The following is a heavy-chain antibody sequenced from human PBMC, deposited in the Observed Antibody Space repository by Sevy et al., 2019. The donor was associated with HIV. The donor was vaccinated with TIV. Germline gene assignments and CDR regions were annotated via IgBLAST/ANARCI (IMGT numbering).Heavy chain of an antibody. J-gene: IGHJ5*02. CDR1: GGSISSSSYY. D-gene: IGHD5-12*01. CDR3: ARRGGYDSHIDP. V-gene: IGHV4-39*01. Sequence: SETLSLTCTVSGGSISSSSYYWGWIRQPPGKGLEWIGSIYYSGSTYYYPSLMSRVTISVDTSKNQFSLKLSSVTAADTAVYYCARRGGYDSHIDPWGQGTLVTVSS. CDR2: IYYSGST.